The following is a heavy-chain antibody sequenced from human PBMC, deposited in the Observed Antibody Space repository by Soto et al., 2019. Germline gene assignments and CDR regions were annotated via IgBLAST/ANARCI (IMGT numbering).Heavy chain of an antibody. CDR2: INHSGST. J-gene: IGHJ4*02. V-gene: IGHV4-34*01. CDR1: GGSFSGYY. Sequence: QVQLQQWGAGLLKPSETLSLTCAVYGGSFSGYYWSWIHQPPGKGLEWIGEINHSGSTNYNPSLKSRVTISVDTSKNQFSLKLSSVTAADTAVYYCARVAAAGTQTSDYWGQGTLVTVSS. D-gene: IGHD6-13*01. CDR3: ARVAAAGTQTSDY.